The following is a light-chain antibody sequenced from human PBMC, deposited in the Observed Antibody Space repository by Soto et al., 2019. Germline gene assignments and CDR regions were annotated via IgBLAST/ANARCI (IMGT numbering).Light chain of an antibody. V-gene: IGKV1-33*01. CDR3: QQYDHLPIT. CDR2: DAS. J-gene: IGKJ5*01. Sequence: DVQMTQSPSSLSASVGDTITITCQATQDISNYLNWYQQKPGEAPKLLIYDASKLETGVPSRFSGSSSGTDFTFTISSLQPEDFATYHCQQYDHLPITFGQGTRLEIK. CDR1: QDISNY.